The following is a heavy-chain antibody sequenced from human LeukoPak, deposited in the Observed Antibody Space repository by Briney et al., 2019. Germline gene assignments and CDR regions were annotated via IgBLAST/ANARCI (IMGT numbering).Heavy chain of an antibody. CDR1: GFTFSSYA. Sequence: PERSLRLSCAASGFTFSSYAMSWVRQAPGKGLEWVSAISGSGGSTYYADSVKGRFTISRDNSKNTLYLQMNSLRAEDTAVYYCAKDAHLLSRPAQWAFDYWAREPWSPSPQ. D-gene: IGHD1-26*01. CDR3: AKDAHLLSRPAQWAFDY. J-gene: IGHJ4*02. V-gene: IGHV3-23*01. CDR2: ISGSGGST.